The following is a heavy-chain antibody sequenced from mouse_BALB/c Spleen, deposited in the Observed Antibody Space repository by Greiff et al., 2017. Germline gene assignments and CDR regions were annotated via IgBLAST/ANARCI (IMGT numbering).Heavy chain of an antibody. D-gene: IGHD2-2*01. Sequence: DVKLVESGGGLVKPGGSLKLSCAASGFAFSSYDMSWVRQTPEKRLEWVAYISSGGGSTYYPDTVKGRFTISRDNAKNTLYLQMSSLKSEDTAMYYCARLYGYDGAYYFDYWGQGTTLTVSS. V-gene: IGHV5-12-1*01. J-gene: IGHJ2*01. CDR1: GFAFSSYD. CDR2: ISSGGGST. CDR3: ARLYGYDGAYYFDY.